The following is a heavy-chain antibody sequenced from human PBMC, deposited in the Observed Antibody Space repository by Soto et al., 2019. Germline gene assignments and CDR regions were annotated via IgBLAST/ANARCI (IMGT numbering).Heavy chain of an antibody. V-gene: IGHV3-23*01. CDR3: AILRYFDWLSPFDY. Sequence: GGSLRLSFAASWFTFWSYAIRRVPPAPGKGLEWVSAISGSGGSTYYADSVKGRFTISRDNSKNTLYLQMNSLRAEDTAVYYCAILRYFDWLSPFDYWGQGTLVTVSS. CDR2: ISGSGGST. D-gene: IGHD3-9*01. J-gene: IGHJ4*02. CDR1: WFTFWSYA.